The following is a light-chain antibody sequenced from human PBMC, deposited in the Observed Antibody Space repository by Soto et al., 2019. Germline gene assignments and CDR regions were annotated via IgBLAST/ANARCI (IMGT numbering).Light chain of an antibody. CDR2: SNN. J-gene: IGLJ3*02. CDR1: SSNIGRKT. V-gene: IGLV1-44*01. CDR3: AAWDDSLNGVV. Sequence: QPVLTQPPSASGTPGXXXXXXXSGSSSNIGRKTVNWYQQLPGTAPKLLIYSNNQRPSGVPDRFSGSKSGTSGSLAISGLQSEDEADYYCAAWDDSLNGVVFGGGTKLTVL.